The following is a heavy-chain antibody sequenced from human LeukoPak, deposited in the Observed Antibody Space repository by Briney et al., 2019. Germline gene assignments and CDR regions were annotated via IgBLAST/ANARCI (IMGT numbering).Heavy chain of an antibody. V-gene: IGHV3-30*02. CDR3: ARDTGDYYDSSGYYYAGWFDP. CDR2: IRSDGNNT. D-gene: IGHD3-22*01. Sequence: GGSLRLSCAASGFTSSSYGMRWVRQTPGKGLERVSFIRSDGNNTFYADSLKGRFTVSRDNSRNNVYLQMNSLRIEDTAVYYCARDTGDYYDSSGYYYAGWFDPWGQGTLVTVSA. J-gene: IGHJ5*02. CDR1: GFTSSSYG.